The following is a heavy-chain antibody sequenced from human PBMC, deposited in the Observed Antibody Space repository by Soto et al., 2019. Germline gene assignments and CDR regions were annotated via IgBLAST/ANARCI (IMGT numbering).Heavy chain of an antibody. Sequence: EVQLVESGGGLVQRGGSLRLSCASSGFSFSSYWMHWVRQAPGKGLVWVSLINRDGSTTAYADSVKGRFIISRDNAKNTVYLQMNSLRAEDTAVYYCARDYDFWSSYPSVYFDYWGQGNLVTVSS. V-gene: IGHV3-74*01. J-gene: IGHJ4*02. CDR1: GFSFSSYW. CDR2: INRDGSTT. D-gene: IGHD3-3*01. CDR3: ARDYDFWSSYPSVYFDY.